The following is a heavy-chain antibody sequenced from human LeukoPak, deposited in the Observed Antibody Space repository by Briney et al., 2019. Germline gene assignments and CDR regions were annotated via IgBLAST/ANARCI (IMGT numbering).Heavy chain of an antibody. CDR3: ARRGGREQLIPYSLDY. D-gene: IGHD6-13*01. CDR1: GFTFSSYS. Sequence: GGSLRLSCAASGFTFSSYSMNWVRQAPGKGLEWVSSISSSSSYIYYADSVKGRFTISRDNAKNSLYLQMNSLRAEDTAVYYCARRGGREQLIPYSLDYWGQGTLVTVSS. J-gene: IGHJ4*02. V-gene: IGHV3-21*01. CDR2: ISSSSSYI.